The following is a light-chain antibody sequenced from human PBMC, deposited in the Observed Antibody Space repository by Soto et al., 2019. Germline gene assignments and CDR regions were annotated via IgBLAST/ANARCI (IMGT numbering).Light chain of an antibody. Sequence: EIVLTQSPGTLSLSPGERATLSCRASQSVNNNYLAWYQQKPGQAPRLLINGASSRATGIPDRFSGSGSGTDFTLSISRLEPEDFAVYYCQQYGRSPFTFGQGTKLQIK. V-gene: IGKV3-20*01. J-gene: IGKJ2*01. CDR2: GAS. CDR3: QQYGRSPFT. CDR1: QSVNNNY.